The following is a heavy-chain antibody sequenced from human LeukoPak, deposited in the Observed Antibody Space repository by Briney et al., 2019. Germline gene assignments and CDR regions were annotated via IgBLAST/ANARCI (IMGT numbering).Heavy chain of an antibody. Sequence: PGGSLRLSCAASGFTFSSYWMHWVRQGPGKGLVGVSRINSDGSSTSYADSVKGRFTISRDNAKNTLYLQMNSLRAEDTAVYYCASLIAAAGTRAFNDAFDIWGQGTMVTVSS. CDR3: ASLIAAAGTRAFNDAFDI. V-gene: IGHV3-74*01. CDR1: GFTFSSYW. J-gene: IGHJ3*02. CDR2: INSDGSST. D-gene: IGHD6-13*01.